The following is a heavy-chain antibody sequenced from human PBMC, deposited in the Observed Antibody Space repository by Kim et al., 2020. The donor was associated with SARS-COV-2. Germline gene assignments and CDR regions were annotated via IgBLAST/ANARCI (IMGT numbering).Heavy chain of an antibody. CDR2: ISYDGSNK. Sequence: GGSLRLSCAASGFTFSSYGMHWVRQAPGKGLEWVAVISYDGSNKYYADSVKGRFTISRDNSKNTLYLQMNSLRAEDTAVYYCAREDPIAAAGPIGYWGQGTLVTVSS. V-gene: IGHV3-33*05. J-gene: IGHJ4*02. D-gene: IGHD6-13*01. CDR1: GFTFSSYG. CDR3: AREDPIAAAGPIGY.